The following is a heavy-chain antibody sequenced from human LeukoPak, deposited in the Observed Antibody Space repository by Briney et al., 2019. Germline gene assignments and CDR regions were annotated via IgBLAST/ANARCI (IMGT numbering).Heavy chain of an antibody. CDR1: GFTFSSYN. J-gene: IGHJ4*02. V-gene: IGHV3-48*01. CDR2: ISSRSSTI. CDR3: ARAQGGSSWFDY. Sequence: GGSLRLSCAASGFTFSSYNMHWVRQAPGKGLEWVSYISSRSSTIYYADSVKGRFTISRDNAKNSLYMQMNSLRAEDTAVYYCARAQGGSSWFDYWGQGTLVTVSS. D-gene: IGHD6-13*01.